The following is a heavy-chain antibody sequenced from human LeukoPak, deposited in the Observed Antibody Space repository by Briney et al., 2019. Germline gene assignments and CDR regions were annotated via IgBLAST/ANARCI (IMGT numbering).Heavy chain of an antibody. CDR1: GGSISSYY. V-gene: IGHV4-4*09. J-gene: IGHJ6*03. Sequence: PSETLSLTCTVSGGSISSYYWSWIRQPPGKGLEWIGYIYTSGSTNYNPSLKSRVTISVDTSKNQFSLKLGSVTAADTAVYYCARHSQLLGELMGVWGKGTTVTVSS. CDR2: IYTSGST. CDR3: ARHSQLLGELMGV. D-gene: IGHD2-2*01.